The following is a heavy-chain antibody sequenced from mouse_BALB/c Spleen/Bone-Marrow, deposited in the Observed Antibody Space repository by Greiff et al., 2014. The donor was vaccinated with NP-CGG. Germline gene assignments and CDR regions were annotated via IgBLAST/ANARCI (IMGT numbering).Heavy chain of an antibody. D-gene: IGHD2-4*01. CDR2: ISYDGSN. CDR3: ATIYYDYDGYFDV. J-gene: IGHJ1*01. CDR1: GYSITSGYY. Sequence: DVHLVESGPGLVKPSQSLSLTCSVTGYSITSGYYWNWIRQFPGNKLEWMGYISYDGSNNYNPSLKNRISITRDTSKNQFFLKLNSVTTEDTATYYCATIYYDYDGYFDVWGAGTTVTVSS. V-gene: IGHV3-6*02.